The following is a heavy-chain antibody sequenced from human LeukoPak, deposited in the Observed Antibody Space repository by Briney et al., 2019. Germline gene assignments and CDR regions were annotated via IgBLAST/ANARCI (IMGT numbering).Heavy chain of an antibody. D-gene: IGHD3-10*01. CDR3: ARSRLNIRGVIKFDY. CDR1: GFTFSSYE. V-gene: IGHV3-48*03. Sequence: GGSLRLSCAASGFTFSSYEMNWVRQAPGKGLEWVSYISSSGSTIYYADSVKGRFTISRDNAKNSLYLQMNSLRAEDTAVYYCARSRLNIRGVIKFDYWGQGTLVTVSS. CDR2: ISSSGSTI. J-gene: IGHJ4*02.